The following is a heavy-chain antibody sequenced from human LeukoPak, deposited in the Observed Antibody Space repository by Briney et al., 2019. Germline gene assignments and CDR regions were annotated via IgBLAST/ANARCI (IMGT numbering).Heavy chain of an antibody. CDR2: IYYSGST. V-gene: IGHV4-31*03. CDR1: GGSISSGGYY. Sequence: SETLSLTCTVSGGSISSGGYYWSWNRQHPGKGLEWIGYIYYSGSTYYNPSLKSRVTISVDTSKNQFSLKLSSVTAADTAVYYCARDLGGYSYGRKNDNYYYYYYGMDVWGQGTTVTVSS. D-gene: IGHD5-18*01. J-gene: IGHJ6*02. CDR3: ARDLGGYSYGRKNDNYYYYYYGMDV.